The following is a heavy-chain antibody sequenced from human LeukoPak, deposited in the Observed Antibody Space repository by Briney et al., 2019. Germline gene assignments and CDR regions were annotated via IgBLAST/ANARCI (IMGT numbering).Heavy chain of an antibody. CDR3: AKGGYGDYVLDY. CDR1: GFTFSSYG. Sequence: PGGTLRLSCAASGFTFSSYGMHWVRQAPGKGLEWVAFIRYDGSNKYYADSVKGRFTISRDNSKNTLYLQMNSLRAEDTAVYYCAKGGYGDYVLDYWGQGTLVTVSS. CDR2: IRYDGSNK. D-gene: IGHD4-17*01. V-gene: IGHV3-30*02. J-gene: IGHJ4*02.